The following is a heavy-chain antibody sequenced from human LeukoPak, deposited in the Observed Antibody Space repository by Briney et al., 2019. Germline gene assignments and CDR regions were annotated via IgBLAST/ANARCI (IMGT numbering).Heavy chain of an antibody. V-gene: IGHV4-34*01. Sequence: SETLSLTCAVYGGSFSGYYWSWIRQPPGKGLEWIGEINHSGSTNYNPSLKSRVTISVDTSKNQFSLKLSSVTAADTAVYYCAREVAGLTSYYFDYWGQGTLVTVSS. CDR2: INHSGST. CDR1: GGSFSGYY. CDR3: AREVAGLTSYYFDY. J-gene: IGHJ4*02.